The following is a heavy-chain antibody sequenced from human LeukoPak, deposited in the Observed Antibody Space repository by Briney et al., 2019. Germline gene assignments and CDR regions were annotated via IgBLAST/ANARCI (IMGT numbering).Heavy chain of an antibody. CDR3: VRDNSGPDY. V-gene: IGHV1-46*01. CDR1: GYTFTNNY. J-gene: IGHJ4*02. CDR2: IYPSDGTT. Sequence: GASVKVSCKASGYTFTNNYIHWVRQAPGQGLEWVGIIYPSDGTTRYAQKFQDRVTMTRDTSTNTVYMELSSLRSEDTAVYYCVRDNSGPDYWGQGTLVTVSS.